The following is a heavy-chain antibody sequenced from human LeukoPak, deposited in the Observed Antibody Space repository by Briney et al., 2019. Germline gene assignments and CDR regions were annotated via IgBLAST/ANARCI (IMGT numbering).Heavy chain of an antibody. V-gene: IGHV3-21*01. Sequence: GGSLRLSCAASGFTFSSYSMKWVRQAPGKGLEWVSSISSSSSYIYYADSVKGRFTISRDNAKNSLYLQMNSLRAEDTAVYYCASGYSSGSDAFDIWGQGTMVTVSS. CDR2: ISSSSSYI. CDR1: GFTFSSYS. D-gene: IGHD6-19*01. J-gene: IGHJ3*02. CDR3: ASGYSSGSDAFDI.